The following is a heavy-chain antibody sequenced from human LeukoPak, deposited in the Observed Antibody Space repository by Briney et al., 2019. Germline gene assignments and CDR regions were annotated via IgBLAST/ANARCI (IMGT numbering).Heavy chain of an antibody. D-gene: IGHD1-1*01. CDR2: ISVGSTT. V-gene: IGHV3-23*01. CDR3: AKCNLDNCREGFDI. Sequence: GGSLRLSCAASGLTFSSYALSWVRQAPGRGLDWVSSISVGSTTYHLDSVKGRFTISRDNSKSTLYLQMHSLRAEDTALYYCAKCNLDNCREGFDIWGQGTMVTVSS. CDR1: GLTFSSYA. J-gene: IGHJ3*02.